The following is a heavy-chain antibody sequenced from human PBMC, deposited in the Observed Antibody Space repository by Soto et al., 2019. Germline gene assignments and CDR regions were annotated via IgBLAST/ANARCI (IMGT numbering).Heavy chain of an antibody. Sequence: PGGSLRLSCTGSGFNFGDSFMTWFRQAPGKGLEWVGFIGSKAYGETTETAASVKGRFTISRDDSKSIAYLQMDSLKTEDTAIYYCTKDLGYSYGYFWGQGTLVTVSS. CDR1: GFNFGDSF. V-gene: IGHV3-49*03. CDR3: TKDLGYSYGYF. J-gene: IGHJ4*02. CDR2: IGSKAYGETT. D-gene: IGHD5-18*01.